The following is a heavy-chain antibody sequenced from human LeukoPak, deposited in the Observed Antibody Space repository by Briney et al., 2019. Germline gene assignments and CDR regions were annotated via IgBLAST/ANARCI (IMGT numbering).Heavy chain of an antibody. V-gene: IGHV3-20*04. Sequence: GSLRLSCAASGFTFDDYGMSRVRQAPGKGLEWVSGINWNGGSTGYADSVKGRFTISRDNAKNSLYLQMNSLRAEDTALYYCARDATDDYVWGSYSRGAFDIWGQGTMVTVSS. J-gene: IGHJ3*02. CDR1: GFTFDDYG. CDR2: INWNGGST. CDR3: ARDATDDYVWGSYSRGAFDI. D-gene: IGHD3-16*01.